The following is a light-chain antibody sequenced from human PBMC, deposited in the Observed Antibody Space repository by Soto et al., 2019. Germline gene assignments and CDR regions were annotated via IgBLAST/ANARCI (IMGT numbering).Light chain of an antibody. CDR1: SSDVGGYNY. CDR3: SSYTSSSTVV. J-gene: IGLJ3*02. Sequence: QSARTQPASVSGSPGQSITISCTGTSSDVGGYNYVSWYQQHPGKAPKLMIYDVSYRPSGVSNRFSGSKSGNTASLTISGLQADDEADYYCSSYTSSSTVVFGGGTKVTVL. V-gene: IGLV2-14*03. CDR2: DVS.